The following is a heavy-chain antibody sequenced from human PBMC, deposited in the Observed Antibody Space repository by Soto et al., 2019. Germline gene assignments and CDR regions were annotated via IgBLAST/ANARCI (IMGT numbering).Heavy chain of an antibody. Sequence: GGSLRLSCAASGFTFSSYSMNWVRQAPGKGLEWVSSISSSSSYIYYADSVKGRFTISRDNAKNSLYLQMNSLRAEDTAVYYCARPGGSSSWYIDYWGQGTPVTVSS. D-gene: IGHD6-13*01. CDR3: ARPGGSSSWYIDY. V-gene: IGHV3-21*01. CDR1: GFTFSSYS. J-gene: IGHJ4*02. CDR2: ISSSSSYI.